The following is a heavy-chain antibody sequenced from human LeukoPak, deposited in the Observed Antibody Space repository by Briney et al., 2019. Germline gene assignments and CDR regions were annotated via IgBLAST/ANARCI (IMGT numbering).Heavy chain of an antibody. CDR3: ARGTSGYGEDY. V-gene: IGHV3-33*08. CDR1: GFTFSSYG. CDR2: IWYDGSNK. Sequence: GGSLRLSCAASGFTFSSYGMHWVRQAPGKGLEWVAVIWYDGSNKYYADSVKGRFTISRDNSKNTLYLQMNSLRAEDTAVYYCARGTSGYGEDYWGQGTLVTVSS. D-gene: IGHD5-12*01. J-gene: IGHJ4*02.